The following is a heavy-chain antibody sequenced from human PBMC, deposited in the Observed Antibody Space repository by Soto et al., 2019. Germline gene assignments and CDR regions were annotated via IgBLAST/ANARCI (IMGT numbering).Heavy chain of an antibody. V-gene: IGHV3-23*01. D-gene: IGHD1-26*01. Sequence: EVPLLESGGDLVQPGGSLRVSCAASGFSFSNYAITWVRQAPGKGLEWISAVSDTGGYTYYADSVKGRFTLSRDNSENTVHLQMSRLSAEDTAVYYCAKESVGPTSWYFDLWGRGTLVTVSS. CDR3: AKESVGPTSWYFDL. CDR1: GFSFSNYA. J-gene: IGHJ2*01. CDR2: VSDTGGYT.